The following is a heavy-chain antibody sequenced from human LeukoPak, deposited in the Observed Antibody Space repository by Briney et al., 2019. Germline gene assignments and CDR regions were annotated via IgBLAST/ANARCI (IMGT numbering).Heavy chain of an antibody. Sequence: SETLSLTCTASGGSISSSSYYWGWIRQPPGKALEWIGSIYCSGSTYYNPSLKSRVTISVDTSKNQFSLKLSSVSAADTAVYYCARLAVTFDYWGQGTLVTVPS. D-gene: IGHD2-21*02. V-gene: IGHV4-39*01. CDR1: GGSISSSSYY. J-gene: IGHJ4*02. CDR2: IYCSGST. CDR3: ARLAVTFDY.